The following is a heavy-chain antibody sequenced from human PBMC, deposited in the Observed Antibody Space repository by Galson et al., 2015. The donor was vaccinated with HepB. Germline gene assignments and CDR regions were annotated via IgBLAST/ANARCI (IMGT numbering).Heavy chain of an antibody. CDR2: ISYDGSNK. J-gene: IGHJ5*02. Sequence: SLRLSCAASGFTFSSYAMHWVRQAPGKGLEWVAVISYDGSNKYYADSVKGRFTISRDNSKNTLYLQMNSLRAEDTAVYYCARGNVDILTGNNWFDPWGQGTLVTVSS. CDR1: GFTFSSYA. D-gene: IGHD3-9*01. V-gene: IGHV3-30*04. CDR3: ARGNVDILTGNNWFDP.